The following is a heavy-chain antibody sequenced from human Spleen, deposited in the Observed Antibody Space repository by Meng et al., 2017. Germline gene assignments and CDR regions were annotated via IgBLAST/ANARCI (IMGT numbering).Heavy chain of an antibody. Sequence: GGSLRLSCAASGFTFTNYAMTWVRQAPGKGLEWVTGVSSSGGATFYTDSVKGRFTISRDNSKNTLFLQMNSLRAEDTAIYYCAKAAEISGSWYLFDCWGQGTLVTVSS. CDR1: GFTFTNYA. D-gene: IGHD6-13*01. CDR2: VSSSGGAT. CDR3: AKAAEISGSWYLFDC. J-gene: IGHJ4*02. V-gene: IGHV3-23*01.